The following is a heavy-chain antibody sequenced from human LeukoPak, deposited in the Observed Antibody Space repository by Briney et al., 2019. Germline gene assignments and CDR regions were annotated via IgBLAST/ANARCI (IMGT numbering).Heavy chain of an antibody. J-gene: IGHJ3*02. CDR2: INPNSGGT. V-gene: IGHV1-2*02. Sequence: GASVKVSCKASGYTFTSYGISWVRQAPGQGLEWMGWINPNSGGTNYAQKFQGRVTMTRDTSISTAYMELSRLRSDDTAVYYCARNGGKDQDDAFDIWGQGTMVTVSS. D-gene: IGHD4-23*01. CDR3: ARNGGKDQDDAFDI. CDR1: GYTFTSYG.